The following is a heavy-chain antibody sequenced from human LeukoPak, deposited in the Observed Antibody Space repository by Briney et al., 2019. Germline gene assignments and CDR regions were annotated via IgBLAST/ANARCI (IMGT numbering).Heavy chain of an antibody. CDR1: GFTFDDYA. J-gene: IGHJ4*02. D-gene: IGHD3-16*02. Sequence: GRSLRLSCAASGFTFDDYAMHWVRQAPGKGLEWASGISWNSGSIGYADSVKGRFTISRDNAKNTLYLQMNSLRAEDTALYYCAKGIVGFDYWGQGTLVTVSS. V-gene: IGHV3-9*01. CDR3: AKGIVGFDY. CDR2: ISWNSGSI.